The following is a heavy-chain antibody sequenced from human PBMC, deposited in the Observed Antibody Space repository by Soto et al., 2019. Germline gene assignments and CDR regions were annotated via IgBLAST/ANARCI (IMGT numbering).Heavy chain of an antibody. CDR2: VYWNDDR. Sequence: SGPTLVNPTQTLALTCTFSGFSVSTGGVGGGWIRQPPGKALEWLGLVYWNDDRRFRPPLKSRLTITKDTSKNQVVLTMTNMAPADTATYYCAHRRPMATVISPVSAFDGWGQGTVDPVSS. V-gene: IGHV2-5*01. D-gene: IGHD2-21*02. J-gene: IGHJ4*02. CDR1: GFSVSTGGVG. CDR3: AHRRPMATVISPVSAFDG.